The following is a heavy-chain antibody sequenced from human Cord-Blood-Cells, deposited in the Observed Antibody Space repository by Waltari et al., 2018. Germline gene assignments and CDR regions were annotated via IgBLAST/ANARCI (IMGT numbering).Heavy chain of an antibody. D-gene: IGHD1-7*01. CDR1: GFTFSSYG. CDR3: ARGSGRITGTTRAFDI. J-gene: IGHJ3*02. CDR2: IWYDGSNK. V-gene: IGHV3-33*01. Sequence: QVQLVESGGGVVQPGRSLRLSCAASGFTFSSYGMHWVRQAPGKGLEWVAVIWYDGSNKYYADSVKGRFTISRDNSKNTLYLQMNSLRAEDTAVYYCARGSGRITGTTRAFDIWGQGTMVTVSS.